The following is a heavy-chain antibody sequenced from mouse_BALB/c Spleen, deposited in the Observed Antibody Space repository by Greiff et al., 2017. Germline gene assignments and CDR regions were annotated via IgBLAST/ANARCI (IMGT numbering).Heavy chain of an antibody. Sequence: EVKLQESGPELVKPGASVKMSCKASGYTFTSYVMHWVKQKPGQGLEWIGYINPYNDGTKYNEKFKGKATLTSDKSSSTAYMELSSLTSEDSAVYYCARRGATMITSYAMDYWGQGTSVTVSS. V-gene: IGHV1-14*01. CDR3: ARRGATMITSYAMDY. D-gene: IGHD2-4*01. CDR1: GYTFTSYV. J-gene: IGHJ4*01. CDR2: INPYNDGT.